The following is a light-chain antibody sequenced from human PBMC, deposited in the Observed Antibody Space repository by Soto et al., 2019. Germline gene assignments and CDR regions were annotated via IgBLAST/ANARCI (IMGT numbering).Light chain of an antibody. CDR1: QDISTY. Sequence: DIQLTQSPSFLSASVGDRVTLTCRSSQDISTYLAWYQQKPGKAPNLLIYVASTLQDVVPSRFSGTGSGTEFTLTITNLQLADFATYYCQQRDSYPLSCGGRTEVEIK. CDR2: VAS. CDR3: QQRDSYPLS. J-gene: IGKJ4*01. V-gene: IGKV1-9*01.